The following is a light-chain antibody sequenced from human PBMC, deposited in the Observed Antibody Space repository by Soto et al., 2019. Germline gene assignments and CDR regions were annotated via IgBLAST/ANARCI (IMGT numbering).Light chain of an antibody. Sequence: DIQMTQSPSSLSASVGDRVTITCRASQTITTYLNWYQQKPGKVPKLLIYAASSLQRGVPSRFSGSGSGTDFTLTISSLQPEDFATYYCQQSYSAPLTFGGGTTVEIK. CDR1: QTITTY. J-gene: IGKJ4*01. CDR2: AAS. CDR3: QQSYSAPLT. V-gene: IGKV1-39*01.